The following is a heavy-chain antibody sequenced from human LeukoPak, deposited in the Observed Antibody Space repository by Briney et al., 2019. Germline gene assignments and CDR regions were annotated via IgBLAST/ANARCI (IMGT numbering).Heavy chain of an antibody. J-gene: IGHJ4*02. CDR2: ISGSGGST. Sequence: PGGPLRLSCAASGFTFSSYAMSWVRQAPGKGLEWVSAISGSGGSTYYADSVKGRFTISRDNSKNTLYLQMNSLRAEDTAVYYCAKDGGTYYYDSSGYYYGSASYYFDYWGQGTLVTVSS. V-gene: IGHV3-23*01. CDR1: GFTFSSYA. D-gene: IGHD3-22*01. CDR3: AKDGGTYYYDSSGYYYGSASYYFDY.